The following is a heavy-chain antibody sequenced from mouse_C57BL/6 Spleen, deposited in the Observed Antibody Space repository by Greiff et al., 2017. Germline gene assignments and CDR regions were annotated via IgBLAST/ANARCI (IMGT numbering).Heavy chain of an antibody. CDR1: GFSLTSYG. V-gene: IGHV2-5*01. CDR3: AKTYDYDYYAMDY. CDR2: IWRGGST. Sequence: VKLMESGPGLVQPSQSLSITCTVSGFSLTSYGVHWVRQSPGKGLEWLGVIWRGGSTDYNAAFMSRLSITKDNSKSQVFFKMNSLQADDTAIYYCAKTYDYDYYAMDYWGQGTSVTVSS. D-gene: IGHD2-4*01. J-gene: IGHJ4*01.